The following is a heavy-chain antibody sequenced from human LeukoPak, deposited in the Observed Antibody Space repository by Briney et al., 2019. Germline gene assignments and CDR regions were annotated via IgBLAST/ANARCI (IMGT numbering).Heavy chain of an antibody. CDR3: ARDDLDYGGNSYPFDI. J-gene: IGHJ3*02. D-gene: IGHD4-23*01. CDR1: GGSISSYY. V-gene: IGHV4-59*12. Sequence: SETLSLTCTVSGGSISSYYWSWIRQPPGKGLEWIGCIYYSGSTNYNPSLKSRVTISVDTSRNQFSLKLSSVTAADTAVYYCARDDLDYGGNSYPFDIWGQGTMVTVSS. CDR2: IYYSGST.